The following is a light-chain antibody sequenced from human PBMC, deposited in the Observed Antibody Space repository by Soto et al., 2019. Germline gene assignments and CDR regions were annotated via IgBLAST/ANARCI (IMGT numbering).Light chain of an antibody. CDR1: SSDVGGYNY. CDR2: DVS. V-gene: IGLV2-14*01. J-gene: IGLJ2*01. CDR3: SSYTSSSVV. Sequence: QSALTQPPSASGFPGQSVTISCTGTSSDVGGYNYVSWYQQHPGKAPKLMIYDVSNRPSGVSNRFSGSKSGNTASLTISGLQAEDEADYYCSSYTSSSVVFGGGTKLTVL.